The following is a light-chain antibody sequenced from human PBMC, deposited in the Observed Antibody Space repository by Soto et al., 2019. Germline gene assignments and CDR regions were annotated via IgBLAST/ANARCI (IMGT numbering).Light chain of an antibody. CDR3: QQYYSTPT. Sequence: DIVMTQSPDSLAVSLGERATINCKSSQSVLYSSNNKNYLAWYQQKPGQPPKLLIYWASTRESGVPDRFSGSVSGPDFTLTIRRLQAEDVAVYYCQQYYSTPTFGQGTQVEIK. CDR2: WAS. V-gene: IGKV4-1*01. CDR1: QSVLYSSNNKNY. J-gene: IGKJ1*01.